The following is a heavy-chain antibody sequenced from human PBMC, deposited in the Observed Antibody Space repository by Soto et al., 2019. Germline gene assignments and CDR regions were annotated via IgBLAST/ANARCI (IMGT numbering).Heavy chain of an antibody. D-gene: IGHD2-8*01. CDR2: IKPDGSAT. CDR1: GFTFNTYW. Sequence: EVQLVESGGGLVQPGGSLRLSCAASGFTFNTYWRSWVRQAPGKGLEWVANIKPDGSATDYVDSVKGRFTISRDNANNSLFLQTNSLSAADTAVYYCARNGRWGHGTFVNVSS. CDR3: ARNGR. J-gene: IGHJ4*01. V-gene: IGHV3-7*05.